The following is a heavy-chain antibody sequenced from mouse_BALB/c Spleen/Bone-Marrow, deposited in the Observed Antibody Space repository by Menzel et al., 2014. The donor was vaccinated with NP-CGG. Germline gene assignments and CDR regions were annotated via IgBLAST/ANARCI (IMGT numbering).Heavy chain of an antibody. CDR2: ISIYYDNT. J-gene: IGHJ2*01. CDR3: ARSPYYGNYFDY. Sequence: VHLVESGPELVRPGESVKISCKGSGYTFTDYAMHWVKQSHAKSLEWIGVISIYYDNTNYNQKFKGKATMTVDKSSSTAYTELARLTSEDSAIYYCARSPYYGNYFDYWGQGTTLTVSS. V-gene: IGHV1-67*01. D-gene: IGHD2-10*01. CDR1: GYTFTDYA.